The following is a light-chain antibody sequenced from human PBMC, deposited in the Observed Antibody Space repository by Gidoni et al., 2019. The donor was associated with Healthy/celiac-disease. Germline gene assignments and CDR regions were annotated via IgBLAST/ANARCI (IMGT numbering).Light chain of an antibody. CDR1: QSISSW. CDR3: QQYNSYST. Sequence: DIQMTQSPSTLSASVGDRVTITCRASQSISSWLAWYQQKPGKAPKLLIYDASSLERGVPSRFSGSGSGTEFTLTISSLQPDDFATYYCQQYNSYSTFGQGTKLEIK. J-gene: IGKJ2*01. CDR2: DAS. V-gene: IGKV1-5*01.